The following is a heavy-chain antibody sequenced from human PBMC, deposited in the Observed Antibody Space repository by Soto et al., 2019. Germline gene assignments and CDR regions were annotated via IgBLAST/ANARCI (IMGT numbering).Heavy chain of an antibody. CDR2: ISYDGNNK. J-gene: IGHJ6*02. V-gene: IGHV3-30*18. CDR1: GFTFRNNG. CDR3: AKGGSGNYLTYYYYYGMDV. Sequence: QVQLVESGGGVVQPGRSLRLSCEASGFTFRNNGMHWVRQVPGKGLEWVAVISYDGNNKYYADSVKGRFTISRDISKNTVYLQMNNLRTEDTAMYYCAKGGSGNYLTYYYYYGMDVWGLGTTVTVS. D-gene: IGHD3-22*01.